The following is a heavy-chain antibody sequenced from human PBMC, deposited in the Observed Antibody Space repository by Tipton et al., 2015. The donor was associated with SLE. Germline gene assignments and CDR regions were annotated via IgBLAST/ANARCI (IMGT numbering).Heavy chain of an antibody. Sequence: QLVQSGAEVKKPGSSVKVSCKASGGTFSSYAISWVRQAPGQGLEWMGGIIPIFGTANYAQKFQGRVTITTDESTSTAYMELSGLRSEDTAVYYCAGGVYCSSTSCYAPFDYWGQGTLVTVSS. CDR1: GGTFSSYA. CDR2: IIPIFGTA. J-gene: IGHJ4*02. D-gene: IGHD2-2*01. CDR3: AGGVYCSSTSCYAPFDY. V-gene: IGHV1-69*05.